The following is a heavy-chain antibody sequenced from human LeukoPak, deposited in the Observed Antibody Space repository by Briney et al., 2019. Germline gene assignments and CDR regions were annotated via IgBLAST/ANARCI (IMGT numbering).Heavy chain of an antibody. D-gene: IGHD6-13*01. CDR1: GFTFSSYG. CDR2: ISGSGGST. J-gene: IGHJ4*02. V-gene: IGHV3-23*01. CDR3: AKDLLSSSSWYYFDY. Sequence: GGSLRLSCAASGFTFSSYGMSWVRQAPGKGLEWVSAISGSGGSTYYADSVKGRFTISRGNSKNTLYLQMNSLRAEDTAVYYCAKDLLSSSSWYYFDYWGQGTLVTVSS.